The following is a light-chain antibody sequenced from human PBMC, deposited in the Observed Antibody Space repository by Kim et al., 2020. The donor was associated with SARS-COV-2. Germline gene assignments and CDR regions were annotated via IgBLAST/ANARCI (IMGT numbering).Light chain of an antibody. CDR2: DAS. J-gene: IGKJ2*01. CDR1: QYIENW. CDR3: QHRRTWPLT. V-gene: IGKV3-11*01. Sequence: SLSPVERVTLSCRASQYIENWLAWYQQRPGQVPRLLIYDASNRATGIPARFSGSGSGTDFTLTISSLEPEDFAVYYCQHRRTWPLTFGQGTKLEIK.